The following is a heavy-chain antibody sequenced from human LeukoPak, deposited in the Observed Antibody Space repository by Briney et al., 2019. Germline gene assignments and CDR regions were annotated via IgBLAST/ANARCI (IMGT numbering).Heavy chain of an antibody. V-gene: IGHV5-51*01. CDR1: GYTFASYW. J-gene: IGHJ6*03. Sequence: GESLKISCKGSGYTFASYWIGCVRQMPGKGLEWMGIIYPGDSDTRYSPPFQAQVTISADKSISPAYLQWSSLKASDTAMYYCARQLGTSSNYYYSYMDIWGTGTTVTVSS. CDR2: IYPGDSDT. CDR3: ARQLGTSSNYYYSYMDI. D-gene: IGHD6-6*01.